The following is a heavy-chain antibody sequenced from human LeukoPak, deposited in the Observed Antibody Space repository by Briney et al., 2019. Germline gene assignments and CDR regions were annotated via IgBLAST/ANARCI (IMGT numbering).Heavy chain of an antibody. V-gene: IGHV1-46*01. Sequence: ASVTVSCKASGYTFTSYYMHWVRQAPGQGLEWMGIINPSGGSTSYAQKFQGRVTMTRDTSTSTVYMELSSLRSEDTAVYYCARDRPITTLDYWGQGTLVTVSS. CDR2: INPSGGST. J-gene: IGHJ4*02. D-gene: IGHD3-3*01. CDR3: ARDRPITTLDY. CDR1: GYTFTSYY.